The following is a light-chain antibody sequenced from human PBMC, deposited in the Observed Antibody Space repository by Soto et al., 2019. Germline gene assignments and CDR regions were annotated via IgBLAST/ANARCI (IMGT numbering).Light chain of an antibody. Sequence: QSALTQPASVSGAPGQSITISCTGSSSDIGGYNYVSWYQQYPGKAPKLMIYEVSSRPSGISNRFSASKSGNAASLTIAGLQADDETDYYCSSYTNIDTWVFGGGTKLTVL. J-gene: IGLJ3*02. V-gene: IGLV2-14*01. CDR2: EVS. CDR3: SSYTNIDTWV. CDR1: SSDIGGYNY.